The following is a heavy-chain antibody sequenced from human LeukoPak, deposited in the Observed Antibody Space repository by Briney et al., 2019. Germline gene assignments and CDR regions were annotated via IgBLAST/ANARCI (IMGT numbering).Heavy chain of an antibody. CDR3: ARDRIHCSSTSCDPNLWFDP. J-gene: IGHJ5*02. CDR1: GGSISSHY. Sequence: SETLSLTCTVSGGSISSHYWSWIRQPPGKGLEWIGYIYYSGSTNYNPSLKSRVTISVDTSKNQFSLKLSSVTAADTAVYYCARDRIHCSSTSCDPNLWFDPWGQGTLVTVSS. V-gene: IGHV4-59*11. CDR2: IYYSGST. D-gene: IGHD2-2*01.